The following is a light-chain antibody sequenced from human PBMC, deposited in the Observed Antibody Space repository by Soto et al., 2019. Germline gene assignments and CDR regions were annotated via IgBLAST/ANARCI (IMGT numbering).Light chain of an antibody. Sequence: EIVMTQSPGTLSGSPGERVTLSCRASQGVSSNLVWHQQKPGQAPRLLIYGATTRATGIPARFSGSGSGTEFTLTISSLQPDDFATYYCQHYNSYSEAFGQGTKVDIK. CDR3: QHYNSYSEA. J-gene: IGKJ1*01. V-gene: IGKV3-15*01. CDR1: QGVSSN. CDR2: GAT.